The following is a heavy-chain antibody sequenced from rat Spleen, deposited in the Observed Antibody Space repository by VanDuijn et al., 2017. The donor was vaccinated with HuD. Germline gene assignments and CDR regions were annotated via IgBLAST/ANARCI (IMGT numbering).Heavy chain of an antibody. CDR2: IWGNGNT. J-gene: IGHJ3*01. CDR1: GFSLISYA. D-gene: IGHD1-6*01. V-gene: IGHV2S61*01. CDR3: ARWRYTTDWFAY. Sequence: QVRLKESGPGLVQPSQTLSLTCTVSGFSLISYAVNWVRQPPGKGLEWMGVIWGNGNTNYNSALKSRLSISRDTSKSQVFLKMNNLQTEDTAMYFCARWRYTTDWFAYWGQGTLVTVSS.